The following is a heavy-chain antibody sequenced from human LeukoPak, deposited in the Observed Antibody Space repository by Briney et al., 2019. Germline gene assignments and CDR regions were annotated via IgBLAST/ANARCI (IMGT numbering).Heavy chain of an antibody. CDR3: ARERYSYGFDY. CDR1: GFTFSSYW. CDR2: INSDGSST. Sequence: GGSLRLSCAASGFTFSSYWMHWVRQAPGKGLVGVSRINSDGSSTSYADSVKGRFTISRDNAKNTLYLQMNSLRAEDTAVYYCARERYSYGFDYWGQGTLVTVSS. J-gene: IGHJ4*02. D-gene: IGHD5-18*01. V-gene: IGHV3-74*01.